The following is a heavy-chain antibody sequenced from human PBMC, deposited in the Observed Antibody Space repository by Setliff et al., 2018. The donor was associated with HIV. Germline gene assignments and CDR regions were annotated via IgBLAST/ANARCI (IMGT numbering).Heavy chain of an antibody. V-gene: IGHV4-39*01. Sequence: PSETLSLTCAVSAVSISSGPYYWGWIRQPPGKGLEWIGSVHYSGSTYHNPSLNSRATTSIDTPKNQFSLKLNSVTAADTAVYYCARYSTLTTNFDYWGQGTLVTVSS. CDR2: VHYSGST. D-gene: IGHD4-17*01. CDR3: ARYSTLTTNFDY. J-gene: IGHJ4*02. CDR1: AVSISSGPYY.